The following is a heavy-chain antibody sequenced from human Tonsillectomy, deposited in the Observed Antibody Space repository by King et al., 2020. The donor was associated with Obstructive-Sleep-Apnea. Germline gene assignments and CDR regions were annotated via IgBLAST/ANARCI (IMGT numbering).Heavy chain of an antibody. D-gene: IGHD3-22*01. J-gene: IGHJ4*02. V-gene: IGHV4-30-4*01. CDR2: IYYSGST. CDR1: GGSVSSGDYY. CDR3: ARERRPHYYDTSGYSDY. Sequence: VQLQESGPGMVKPSQNLSLTCTVSGGSVSSGDYYWSWIRQPPGQGLEWIGYIYYSGSTYYNPSLKSRVTISLDTSKNQFSLKLTSVTAADTAVYYCARERRPHYYDTSGYSDYWGQGTLVTVSS.